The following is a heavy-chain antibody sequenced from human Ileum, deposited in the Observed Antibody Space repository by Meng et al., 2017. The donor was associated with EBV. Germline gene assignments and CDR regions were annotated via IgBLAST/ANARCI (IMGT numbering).Heavy chain of an antibody. Sequence: QVQLVQSGXELKKXXXSVKVSCXASGYTFTSYAMNWVRQAPEQGLEWMGWINTNTGNPTYAQGFTGRFVFSLDTSVSTAYLQISSLKAADTAVYYCARLYCSGGSCYTIDYWGQGTLVTVSS. CDR2: INTNTGNP. V-gene: IGHV7-4-1*02. J-gene: IGHJ4*02. CDR1: GYTFTSYA. D-gene: IGHD2-15*01. CDR3: ARLYCSGGSCYTIDY.